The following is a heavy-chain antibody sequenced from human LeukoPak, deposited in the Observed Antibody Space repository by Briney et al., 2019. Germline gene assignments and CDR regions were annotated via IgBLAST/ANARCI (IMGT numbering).Heavy chain of an antibody. Sequence: GASVKVSCKASRGTFSSYAISWVRQAPGRGLEWMGGTIPIFGTANYAQKFQGRVTITADESTSTAYMELSSLRSEDTAVYYCARDAPPITMIVVSSFDYWGQGTLVTVSS. CDR2: TIPIFGTA. CDR3: ARDAPPITMIVVSSFDY. D-gene: IGHD3-22*01. V-gene: IGHV1-69*13. CDR1: RGTFSSYA. J-gene: IGHJ4*02.